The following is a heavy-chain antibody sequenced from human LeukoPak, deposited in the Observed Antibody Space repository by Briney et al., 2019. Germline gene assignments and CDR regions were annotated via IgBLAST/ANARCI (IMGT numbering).Heavy chain of an antibody. CDR3: ARAPLGYCSSTSCFIFDY. V-gene: IGHV4-30-4*01. CDR2: IYYSGST. CDR1: GGSISSGDYY. Sequence: SQTLSLTCNVSGGSISSGDYYWSWIRQPPGKGLEWIGYIYYSGSTYYNPSLKSRVTISVDTSKNQFSLKLSSVTAADTAVYYCARAPLGYCSSTSCFIFDYWGQGTLVTVSS. J-gene: IGHJ4*02. D-gene: IGHD2-2*03.